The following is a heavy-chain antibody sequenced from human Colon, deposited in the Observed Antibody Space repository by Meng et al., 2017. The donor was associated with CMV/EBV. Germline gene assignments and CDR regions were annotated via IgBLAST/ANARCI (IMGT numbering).Heavy chain of an antibody. CDR2: IWANGRSI. D-gene: IGHD2/OR15-2a*01. V-gene: IGHV3-33*01. J-gene: IGHJ2*01. CDR1: GFSVGSYG. Sequence: SGFSVGSYGMHWVRQAPGKGLEWVADIWANGRSIYYADSVRGRFTISRDRATNTVNLQMNSLRVEDTAMYFCARDSDTTTLYWYFDLWGSGTLVTVSS. CDR3: ARDSDTTTLYWYFDL.